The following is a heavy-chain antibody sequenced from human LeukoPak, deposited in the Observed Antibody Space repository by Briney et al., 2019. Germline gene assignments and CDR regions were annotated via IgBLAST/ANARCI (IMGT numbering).Heavy chain of an antibody. CDR1: GFTVSSNY. CDR2: IYSGGST. V-gene: IGHV3-53*01. D-gene: IGHD3-22*01. J-gene: IGHJ3*02. CDR3: ATKDSSGYIDAFDI. Sequence: TGGSPRLSCAASGFTVSSNYMSWVRQAPGKGLEWVSVIYSGGSTYYADSVKGRFTISRDNSKNTLYLQMNSLRAEDTAVYYCATKDSSGYIDAFDIWGQGTMVTVSS.